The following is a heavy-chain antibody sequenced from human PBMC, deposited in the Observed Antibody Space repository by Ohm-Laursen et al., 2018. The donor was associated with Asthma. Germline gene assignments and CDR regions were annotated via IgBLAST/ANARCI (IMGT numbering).Heavy chain of an antibody. CDR3: ARGHGYNRY. CDR1: GASFSTYY. D-gene: IGHD5-24*01. J-gene: IGHJ4*02. CDR2: IHRTGST. Sequence: SETLSLTCTLSGASFSTYYWGWIRQPPGKGLEWIGHIHRTGSTNYNPSLESRVTISIDTSTNQFSLKLSSVTAADTAVYYCARGHGYNRYWGQGTLVTVSS. V-gene: IGHV4-59*01.